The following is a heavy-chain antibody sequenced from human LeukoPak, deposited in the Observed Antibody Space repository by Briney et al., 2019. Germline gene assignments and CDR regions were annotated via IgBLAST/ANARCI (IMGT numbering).Heavy chain of an antibody. CDR1: GYTFTSYD. V-gene: IGHV1-8*01. J-gene: IGHJ5*02. CDR2: MNPNSGNT. CDR3: ARGSPTQEWFDP. Sequence: ASVKVSCKASGYTFTSYDINWVRQATGQGLEWMGWMNPNSGNTGYAQKFQGRVTMTRNTSMSTAYMELSSLRSEDTAVYYCARGSPTQEWFDPWGQGTLVTVSS.